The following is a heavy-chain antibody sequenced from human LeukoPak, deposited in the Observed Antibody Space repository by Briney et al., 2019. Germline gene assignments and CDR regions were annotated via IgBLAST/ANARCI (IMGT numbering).Heavy chain of an antibody. Sequence: GGSLRLSCAASGFNVRSNYMSWVRQVPGKGLEWVSVIYSGGDTYYADPVKGRFTVSRDNNKNTLFLQMNSLKAEDTAIYYCARQGKGSYSSARYAFHYWGQGTPVTVSS. CDR2: IYSGGDT. J-gene: IGHJ4*02. CDR1: GFNVRSNY. D-gene: IGHD6-19*01. V-gene: IGHV3-53*01. CDR3: ARQGKGSYSSARYAFHY.